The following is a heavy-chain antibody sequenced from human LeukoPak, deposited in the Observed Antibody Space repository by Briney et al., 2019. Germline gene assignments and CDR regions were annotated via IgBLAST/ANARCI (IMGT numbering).Heavy chain of an antibody. V-gene: IGHV4-34*01. J-gene: IGHJ4*02. CDR3: ARATRHSESHCSSTSCPSRYFDY. Sequence: SETLSLTCAVYGGSFSGYYWSWIRQPPGKGLEWIGEINRSGSTNYNPSLKSRVTISVDTSKNQFSLKLSSVTAADTAVYYCARATRHSESHCSSTSCPSRYFDYWGQGTLVTVSS. CDR2: INRSGST. CDR1: GGSFSGYY. D-gene: IGHD2-2*01.